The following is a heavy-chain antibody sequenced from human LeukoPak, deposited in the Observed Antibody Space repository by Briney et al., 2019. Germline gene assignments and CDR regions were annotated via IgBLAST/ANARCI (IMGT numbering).Heavy chain of an antibody. J-gene: IGHJ4*02. V-gene: IGHV7-4-1*02. CDR2: INTNTGNP. CDR1: GYTFTSYA. Sequence: ASVKVSCKASGYTFTSYAMNWVRQAPGQGLEWMGWINTNTGNPTYAQGFTGRFVFSLDTSVSTAYLQISSLKAEDTAVYYCAYSPRGGYSSSWYLDYFDYWGQGTLVTVSS. D-gene: IGHD6-13*01. CDR3: AYSPRGGYSSSWYLDYFDY.